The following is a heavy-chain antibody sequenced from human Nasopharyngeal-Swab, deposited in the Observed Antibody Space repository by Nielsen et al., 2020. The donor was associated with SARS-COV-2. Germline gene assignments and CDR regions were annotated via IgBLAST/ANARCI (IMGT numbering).Heavy chain of an antibody. D-gene: IGHD3-9*01. J-gene: IGHJ4*02. V-gene: IGHV4-59*08. CDR2: IYYSGST. Sequence: WIRQPPGKGLEWIGYIYYSGSTNYNPSLKSRVTISVDTSKNQFSLKLSSVTAADTAVYSCARLVPGYFDWSHDYWGQGTLVTVSS. CDR3: ARLVPGYFDWSHDY.